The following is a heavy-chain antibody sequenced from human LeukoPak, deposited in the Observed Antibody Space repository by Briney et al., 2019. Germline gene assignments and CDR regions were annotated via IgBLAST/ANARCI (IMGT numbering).Heavy chain of an antibody. Sequence: SETLSLTCTVSGGSISSYYWSWIRQPAGKGLEWIGRIYTSGSTNYNPSLKSRVTMSVDTSKNQFSLKLSSVTAADTAVYYCARGKSGWYNYYYYYMDVWGKGTTVTVSS. CDR3: ARGKSGWYNYYYYYMDV. CDR2: IYTSGST. V-gene: IGHV4-4*07. D-gene: IGHD6-19*01. CDR1: GGSISSYY. J-gene: IGHJ6*03.